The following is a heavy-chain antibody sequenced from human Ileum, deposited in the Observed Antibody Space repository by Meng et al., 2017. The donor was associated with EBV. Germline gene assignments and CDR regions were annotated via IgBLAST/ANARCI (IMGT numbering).Heavy chain of an antibody. CDR3: ARDLPGGTKGTWLDL. Sequence: QVQLVQSGAEVKKSGASVKVSCKASGYIFNNYGVSWVRQAPGQGPEWMGWISAYNGNTNYAQNFQGRFTMTTDTSTSTAYMELRSLRSDDTAVYYCARDLPGGTKGTWLDLWGKGTLVTVST. V-gene: IGHV1-18*01. D-gene: IGHD1-14*01. J-gene: IGHJ5*02. CDR2: ISAYNGNT. CDR1: GYIFNNYG.